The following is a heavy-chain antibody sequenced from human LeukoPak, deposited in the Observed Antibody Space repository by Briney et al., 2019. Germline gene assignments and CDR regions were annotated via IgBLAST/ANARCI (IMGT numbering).Heavy chain of an antibody. Sequence: GGSLRLSCAASGFTVSSNYMSWGRQAPGKGLEWVSVIYSGGSTYYADSVKGRFTISRDNSKNTLYPQMNSLRAEDTAVYYCASASTMVPNYYGMDVWGQGTTVTVSS. V-gene: IGHV3-53*01. CDR1: GFTVSSNY. CDR3: ASASTMVPNYYGMDV. J-gene: IGHJ6*02. D-gene: IGHD3-10*01. CDR2: IYSGGST.